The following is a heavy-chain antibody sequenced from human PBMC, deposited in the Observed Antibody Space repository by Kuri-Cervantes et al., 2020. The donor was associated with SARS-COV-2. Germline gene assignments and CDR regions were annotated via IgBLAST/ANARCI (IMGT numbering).Heavy chain of an antibody. CDR3: ARVSCSNTSCYADY. J-gene: IGHJ4*02. CDR2: IWYDGSNK. CDR1: GFTFSSYG. Sequence: GESLKISCAASGFTFSSYGMHWVRQAPGKGLEWVAVIWYDGSNKYYADSVKGRFTSSRDNAKNSLYLQMNSLRAEDTAVYYCARVSCSNTSCYADYWGQGTLVTVSS. V-gene: IGHV3-33*01. D-gene: IGHD2-2*01.